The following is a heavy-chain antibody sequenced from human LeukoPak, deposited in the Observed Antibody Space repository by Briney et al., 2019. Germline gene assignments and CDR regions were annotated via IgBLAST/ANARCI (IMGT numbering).Heavy chain of an antibody. D-gene: IGHD4-17*01. V-gene: IGHV3-66*04. Sequence: GGSLRLSCAVSGFTVNSDYMNWVRQAPGKGLESVSIIYRGDNTYYADSVKGRFTIPRDNSKNTLYLQMNSLRVEDTAIYYCARHLYGVGLEYWGQGTLLTVSS. CDR2: IYRGDNT. CDR3: ARHLYGVGLEY. J-gene: IGHJ4*02. CDR1: GFTVNSDY.